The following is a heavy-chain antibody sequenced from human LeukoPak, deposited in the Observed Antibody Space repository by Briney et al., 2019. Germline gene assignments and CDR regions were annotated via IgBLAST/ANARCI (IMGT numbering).Heavy chain of an antibody. CDR2: IYYGGST. V-gene: IGHV4-61*01. J-gene: IGHJ6*02. CDR3: ARDQATLGYYYYGMDV. Sequence: PSETLSLTCTVSGGSVSSGSYYWSWIRQPPGTGLEWIGYIYYGGSTNYNPSLKSRVTISVDTSKNQFSLKLSSVTAADTAVYYCARDQATLGYYYYGMDVWGQGTTVTVSS. CDR1: GGSVSSGSYY.